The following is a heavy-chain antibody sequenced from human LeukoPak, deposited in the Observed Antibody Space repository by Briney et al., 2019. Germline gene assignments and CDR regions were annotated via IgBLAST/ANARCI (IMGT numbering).Heavy chain of an antibody. CDR1: GYSISSGSYY. V-gene: IGHV4-61*02. J-gene: IGHJ4*02. Sequence: SETLSLTCAVSGYSISSGSYYWSWIRQPAGKGLEWIGRIYTSGSTNYNPSLKSRVTISVDTSKNQFSLKLSSVTAADTAVYYCARHTGYSSGWYPYYFDYWGQGTLVTVSS. D-gene: IGHD6-19*01. CDR3: ARHTGYSSGWYPYYFDY. CDR2: IYTSGST.